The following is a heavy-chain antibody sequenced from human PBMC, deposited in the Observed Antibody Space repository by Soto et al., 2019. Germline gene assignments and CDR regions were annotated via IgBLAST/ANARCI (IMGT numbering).Heavy chain of an antibody. J-gene: IGHJ4*02. CDR3: ARSRGSTRSFDY. V-gene: IGHV4-59*07. CDR1: GGSISTYW. CDR2: IYYSGST. Sequence: PSYTLSLTCTVSGGSISTYWWSWIRQPPRKGLEWIGYIYYSGSTNYNPSLKSRVTISVDTSKNQFSLKLTSVTAADTAVYYCARSRGSTRSFDYWGQGTLVTVSS. D-gene: IGHD2-15*01.